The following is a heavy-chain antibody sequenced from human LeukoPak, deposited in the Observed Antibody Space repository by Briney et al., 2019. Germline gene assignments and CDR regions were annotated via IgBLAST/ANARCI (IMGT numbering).Heavy chain of an antibody. D-gene: IGHD5-12*01. Sequence: SETLSLTCTVSGGSISSYYWSWIRQPPGKGLEWIGYIYYSGSTNYNPSLKSRVTISVDTSKNQFSLKLSSVTAADTAVYYCARLKWLRINWFDPWGQGILVTVSS. CDR1: GGSISSYY. CDR2: IYYSGST. CDR3: ARLKWLRINWFDP. V-gene: IGHV4-59*08. J-gene: IGHJ5*02.